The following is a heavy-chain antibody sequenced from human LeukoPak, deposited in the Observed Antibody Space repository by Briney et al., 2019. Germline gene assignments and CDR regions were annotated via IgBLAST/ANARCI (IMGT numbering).Heavy chain of an antibody. CDR1: GGSISSGSYY. CDR3: ARLGRGGLFDP. J-gene: IGHJ5*02. D-gene: IGHD3-10*01. V-gene: IGHV4-61*02. Sequence: PSETLSLTCTVSGGSISSGSYYWSWIRQPAGKGLEWIGRIYTSGSTNYNPSLKSRVTMSVDTSKNQFSLKLSSVTAADTAVYYCARLGRGGLFDPWGQGTLVTVSS. CDR2: IYTSGST.